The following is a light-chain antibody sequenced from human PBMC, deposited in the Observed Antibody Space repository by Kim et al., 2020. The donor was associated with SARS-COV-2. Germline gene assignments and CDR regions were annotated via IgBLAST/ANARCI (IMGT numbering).Light chain of an antibody. CDR3: QQYDKWPRT. CDR2: GAS. CDR1: QSVSSN. Sequence: VSPGERATLSCTASQSVSSNLAWYQQTPGQAPRLLLSGASARATGIPARFSGRVSGTDFTLTISSLQSEDFAVYYCQQYDKWPRTFGQGTKVDIK. J-gene: IGKJ1*01. V-gene: IGKV3-15*01.